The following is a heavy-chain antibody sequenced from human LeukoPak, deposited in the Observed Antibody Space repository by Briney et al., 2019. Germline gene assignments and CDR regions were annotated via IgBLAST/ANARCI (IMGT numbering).Heavy chain of an antibody. Sequence: SETLSLTCTVSGGSISSSSYYWGWIRQPPGKGLEWIGSIYYSGSTYYNPSLKSRVTISVDTSKNQFSLKLSSVTAADTAVYYCARGRRGSDYFDYWGQGTLVTVSS. V-gene: IGHV4-39*07. J-gene: IGHJ4*02. CDR1: GGSISSSSYY. D-gene: IGHD3-10*01. CDR3: ARGRRGSDYFDY. CDR2: IYYSGST.